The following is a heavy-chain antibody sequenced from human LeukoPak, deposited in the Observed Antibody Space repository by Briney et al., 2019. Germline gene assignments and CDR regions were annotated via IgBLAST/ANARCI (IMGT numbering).Heavy chain of an antibody. J-gene: IGHJ3*02. CDR3: ARDGTRSDAFYI. D-gene: IGHD1-26*01. CDR2: INPNSGGT. V-gene: IGHV1-2*02. Sequence: GASVKVSCKASGYTFTGYYMHWGRQAPGQGLGWMGWINPNSGGTNYAQKFQGRVTMTRDTSISTAYMRLSRLRSQATAVYYCARDGTRSDAFYISGQRTMVTVPS. CDR1: GYTFTGYY.